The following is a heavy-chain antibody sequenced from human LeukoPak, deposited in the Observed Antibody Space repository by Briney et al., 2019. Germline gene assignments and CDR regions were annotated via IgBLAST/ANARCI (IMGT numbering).Heavy chain of an antibody. D-gene: IGHD1-26*01. J-gene: IGHJ3*02. CDR1: GGSISSYY. Sequence: PSETLSLTCTVSGGSISSYYWSWIRQPPGKGLEWIGYIYYSGSTNYNPSLKSRVTISVDTSKNQFSLKLSSVTAADTALYYCARGGGSYSEAFDIWGQGTMVTVSS. V-gene: IGHV4-59*01. CDR2: IYYSGST. CDR3: ARGGGSYSEAFDI.